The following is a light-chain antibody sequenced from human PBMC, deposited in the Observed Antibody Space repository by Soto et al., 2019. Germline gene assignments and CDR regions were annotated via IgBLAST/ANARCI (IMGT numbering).Light chain of an antibody. V-gene: IGKV3-15*01. J-gene: IGKJ1*01. CDR2: GAS. Sequence: EIVMTQSPATLSVSPGERATLSCRASQSMSSNLAWYQQRPGQAPRLLIYGASTRATGIPARFSGSGSGTEFTLTISSLEPEDFAVYYCQQRSNWWTFGPGTKVDIK. CDR1: QSMSSN. CDR3: QQRSNWWT.